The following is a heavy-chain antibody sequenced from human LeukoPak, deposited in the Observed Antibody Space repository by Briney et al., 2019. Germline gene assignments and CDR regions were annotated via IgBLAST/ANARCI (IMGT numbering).Heavy chain of an antibody. Sequence: SETLSLTCTVSGGSITNYYWSWIRQPPGKGLEWIGYIHYSGSTKYKSSLKSRVTISVETSKNQFSLKLSSVTAADTAVYYCARVTGYMIEDYFDYWGQGILVTVSS. CDR3: ARVTGYMIEDYFDY. CDR1: GGSITNYY. CDR2: IHYSGST. J-gene: IGHJ4*02. V-gene: IGHV4-59*01. D-gene: IGHD3-22*01.